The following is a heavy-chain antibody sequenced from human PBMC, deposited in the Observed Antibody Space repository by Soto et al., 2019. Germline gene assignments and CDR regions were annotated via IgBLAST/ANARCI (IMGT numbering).Heavy chain of an antibody. D-gene: IGHD1-26*01. CDR2: IYSGGST. Sequence: EVQLVESGGGLIQPGGSLRLSCAASGFTVSSNYMSWVRQAPGKGLEWASVIYSGGSTYYADSVKGRFTISRDNSKNTLYLQMNSLRDEDTAVYYCARSPMGATYFDYWGQGTLVTVSS. V-gene: IGHV3-53*01. CDR1: GFTVSSNY. J-gene: IGHJ4*02. CDR3: ARSPMGATYFDY.